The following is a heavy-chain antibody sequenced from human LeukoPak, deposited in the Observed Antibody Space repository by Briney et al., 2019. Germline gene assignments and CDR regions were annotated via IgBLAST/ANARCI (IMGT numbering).Heavy chain of an antibody. J-gene: IGHJ4*02. V-gene: IGHV3-48*03. D-gene: IGHD3-3*01. CDR3: ARDQIDFWSGYVTTFDY. CDR2: ISSSGSTI. CDR1: GFTFSSYE. Sequence: PGGSLRLSCAASGFTFSSYEMNWVRQAPGKGLEWVSYISSSGSTIYYADSVKGRFTISRDNAKNSLYLQMNSLRAEDTAVYYCARDQIDFWSGYVTTFDYWGQGTLVTVSS.